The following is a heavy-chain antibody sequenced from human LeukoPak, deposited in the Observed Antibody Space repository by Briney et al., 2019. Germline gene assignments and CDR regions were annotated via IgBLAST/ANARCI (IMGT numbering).Heavy chain of an antibody. D-gene: IGHD3-22*01. CDR2: IYYSGST. CDR3: AREENYYDSSGYQYYFDY. V-gene: IGHV4-59*01. Sequence: PSETLSLTCTVSGGSISSYYWSWIRQRPGKGLEWIGYIYYSGSTNYNPSLKSRVTISVDTSKNQFSLKLSSVTAADTAVYYCAREENYYDSSGYQYYFDYWGQGTLVTVSS. J-gene: IGHJ4*02. CDR1: GGSISSYY.